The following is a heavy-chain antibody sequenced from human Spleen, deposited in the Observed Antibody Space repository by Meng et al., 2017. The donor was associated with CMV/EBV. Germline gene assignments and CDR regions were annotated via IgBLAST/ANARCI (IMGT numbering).Heavy chain of an antibody. Sequence: SETLSLTCTVSGGSINSADYYWSWIRQPPGKGLEWIGYIYYSGSTYYNPSLKSRVTISVDTSKNQFSLKLSSVTAADTAVYYCARGGDGSLDYWGQGTLVTVSS. CDR1: GGSINSADYY. CDR3: ARGGDGSLDY. D-gene: IGHD3-10*01. J-gene: IGHJ4*02. CDR2: IYYSGST. V-gene: IGHV4-30-4*08.